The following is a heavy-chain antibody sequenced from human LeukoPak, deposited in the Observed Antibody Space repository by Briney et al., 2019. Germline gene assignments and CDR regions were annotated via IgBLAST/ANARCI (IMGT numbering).Heavy chain of an antibody. CDR2: IRRKAYGGTI. CDR3: TAYRSSSSDY. D-gene: IGHD6-6*01. CDR1: GFTFGDYA. V-gene: IGHV3-49*04. J-gene: IGHJ4*02. Sequence: GGSLRLSCTASGFTFGDYALSWVRQAPGKGLEWVGFIRRKAYGGTIEYAAPVKGRFSISRDDSKNIAYLQMNSLRTEDTAVYYCTAYRSSSSDYWGQGTLVTVSS.